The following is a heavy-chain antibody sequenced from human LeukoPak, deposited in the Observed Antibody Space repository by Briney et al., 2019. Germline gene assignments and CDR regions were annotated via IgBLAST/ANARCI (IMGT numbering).Heavy chain of an antibody. CDR1: GGTFSSYA. CDR2: IIPILGIA. D-gene: IGHD6-19*01. CDR3: ATPGFIAVAGTRYFQH. J-gene: IGHJ1*01. Sequence: GASVKVCCKASGGTFSSYAISWVRQAPGQGLEWMGRIIPILGIANYAQKFQGRVTITADKSTSTAYMELSSLRSEDTAVYYCATPGFIAVAGTRYFQHWGQGTLVTVSS. V-gene: IGHV1-69*04.